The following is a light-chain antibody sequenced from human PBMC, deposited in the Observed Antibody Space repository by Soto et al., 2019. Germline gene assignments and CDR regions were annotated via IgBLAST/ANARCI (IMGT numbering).Light chain of an antibody. J-gene: IGKJ2*01. Sequence: DIQMTQSPSTLSASVGDRVTITCRASQSISSWLAWYQQKPGKAPKLLIYDASCLESGVPSRFSGSGSGTEFTLNISSLQPDDFATYYCQQYNSYSYTFGQGTKLEIK. CDR2: DAS. CDR3: QQYNSYSYT. V-gene: IGKV1-5*01. CDR1: QSISSW.